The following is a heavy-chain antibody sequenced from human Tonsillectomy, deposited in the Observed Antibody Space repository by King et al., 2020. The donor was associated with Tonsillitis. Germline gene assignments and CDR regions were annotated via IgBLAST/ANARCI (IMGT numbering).Heavy chain of an antibody. V-gene: IGHV4-4*07. Sequence: QLQESGPGLVKPSETLSLTCTVSGASMSSYYWSWIRQAAEKGLEWIGRIHTSGSTNYNPSLESRVTMSVDTSKNQFSLKLTSMTAADTAVYYCVRDQPVGSTRFDYWGQGILVTVSS. J-gene: IGHJ4*02. D-gene: IGHD2-2*01. CDR2: IHTSGST. CDR3: VRDQPVGSTRFDY. CDR1: GASMSSYY.